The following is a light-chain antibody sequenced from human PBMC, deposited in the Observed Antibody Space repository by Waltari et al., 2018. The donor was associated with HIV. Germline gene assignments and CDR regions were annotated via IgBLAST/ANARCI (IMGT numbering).Light chain of an antibody. CDR1: QTVYTY. Sequence: DIQMTQSPSSLSASVGDRVTITCRASQTVYTYLSWYHQKPGKAPNLLIYAASSLQSGVPSRFSGSGSGTDFTLTISSLQPGDLGTYYRQQSYSVPLTFGGGTRVEIK. V-gene: IGKV1-39*01. CDR2: AAS. J-gene: IGKJ4*01. CDR3: QQSYSVPLT.